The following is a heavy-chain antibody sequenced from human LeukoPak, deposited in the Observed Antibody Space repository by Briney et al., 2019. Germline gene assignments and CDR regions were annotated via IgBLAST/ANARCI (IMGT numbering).Heavy chain of an antibody. CDR1: GGSISSGSYY. CDR2: INHSGST. D-gene: IGHD5-18*01. V-gene: IGHV4-39*07. Sequence: PSETLSLTRTVSGGSISSGSYYWRWIRQPPGKGLEWMGEINHSGSTNYNPSLKSRVTISVDTSKNQFSLKLSSVTAADTAVYYCARTKGGYSYGYRGAFDIWGQGTMVTVS. CDR3: ARTKGGYSYGYRGAFDI. J-gene: IGHJ3*02.